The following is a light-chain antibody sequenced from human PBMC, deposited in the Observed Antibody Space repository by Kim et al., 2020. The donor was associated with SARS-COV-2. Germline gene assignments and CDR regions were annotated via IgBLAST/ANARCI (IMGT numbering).Light chain of an antibody. CDR3: QQYDNWPPYT. Sequence: VSPGEKVTLYCRASQNIRFNLAWYQHKPGQAPRLLMYGVSTRATGVPARISGRGSGTDFTLTINSLQSEDSAIYYCQQYDNWPPYTFGQGTKLEI. J-gene: IGKJ2*01. V-gene: IGKV3-15*01. CDR2: GVS. CDR1: QNIRFN.